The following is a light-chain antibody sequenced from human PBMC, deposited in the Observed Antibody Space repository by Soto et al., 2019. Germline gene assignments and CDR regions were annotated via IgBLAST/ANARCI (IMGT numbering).Light chain of an antibody. CDR2: NTH. J-gene: IGLJ2*01. CDR3: VLYMGRGISV. V-gene: IGLV8-61*01. Sequence: QTVVTQEPSFSVSPGGTVTLTCGLSSGSVSTNYYPSWYQQTPGQTPRTLVYNTHIRSSGVPDRFSGSILGNKAALTITGAQADDESDYYCVLYMGRGISVFGGGTKLTV. CDR1: SGSVSTNYY.